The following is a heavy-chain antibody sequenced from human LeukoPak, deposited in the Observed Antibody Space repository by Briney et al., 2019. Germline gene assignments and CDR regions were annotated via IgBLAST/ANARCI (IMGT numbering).Heavy chain of an antibody. CDR3: ARKTYYYDSGSYSKSYYFDY. V-gene: IGHV3-11*06. CDR2: ISRSSTDT. Sequence: GGSLKLSCAASGFTFTDFYMSWIRQAPGKGLEWLSDISRSSTDTNYADSVKGRFTISRDNAKNSLFLQLNSLRAEDTAVYYCARKTYYYDSGSYSKSYYFDYWGQGTLVTVSS. CDR1: GFTFTDFY. J-gene: IGHJ4*02. D-gene: IGHD3-10*01.